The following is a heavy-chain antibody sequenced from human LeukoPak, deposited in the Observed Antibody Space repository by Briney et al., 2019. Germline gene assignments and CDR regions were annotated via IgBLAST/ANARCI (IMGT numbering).Heavy chain of an antibody. CDR2: IYPGDSDT. Sequence: GESLKISCEGSGYSFTSYWSGWVRQMPGRGLECMGIIYPGDSDTRYSPSFQGQVTISADKSISTAYLQWSSLKASDTAMYYCARLKKTDYYFDYWGQGTLVTVSS. CDR3: ARLKKTDYYFDY. V-gene: IGHV5-51*01. J-gene: IGHJ4*02. CDR1: GYSFTSYW.